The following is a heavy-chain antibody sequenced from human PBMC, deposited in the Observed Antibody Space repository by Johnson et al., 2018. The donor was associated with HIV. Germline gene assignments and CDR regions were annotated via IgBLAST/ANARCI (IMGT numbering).Heavy chain of an antibody. D-gene: IGHD1/OR15-1a*01. CDR3: GKDPPGVEHFHAFYN. CDR2: ISYDASNK. CDR1: AFTFSSYA. J-gene: IGHJ3*02. V-gene: IGHV3-30*04. Sequence: QMLLVESGGGVVQPGRSLRLSCAASAFTFSSYAMHWVRQAPGKGLEWVAVISYDASNKYYADSVKGRFTISRDNSKNTLYLQMNSLRAEDTAVYYCGKDPPGVEHFHAFYNRGQGTKVTVFS.